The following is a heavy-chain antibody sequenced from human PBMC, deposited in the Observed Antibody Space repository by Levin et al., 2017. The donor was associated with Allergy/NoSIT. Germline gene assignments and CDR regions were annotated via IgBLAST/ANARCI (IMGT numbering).Heavy chain of an antibody. V-gene: IGHV3-15*05. CDR2: IKSKSDGGTT. Sequence: PGGSLRLSCAASGFTFRNAWMSWVRQAPGKGLEWVGRIKSKSDGGTTDYAAPVKGRFTISRDDSKNTLYLQMNSLKTEDTAVYYCTTGRTGSAKDWFDPWGQGTLVTVSS. CDR3: TTGRTGSAKDWFDP. D-gene: IGHD3-10*01. CDR1: GFTFRNAW. J-gene: IGHJ5*02.